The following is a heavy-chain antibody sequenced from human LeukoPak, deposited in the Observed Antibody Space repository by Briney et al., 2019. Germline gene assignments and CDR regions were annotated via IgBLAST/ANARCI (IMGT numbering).Heavy chain of an antibody. J-gene: IGHJ4*02. D-gene: IGHD2-15*01. CDR1: GFTFSSYE. V-gene: IGHV4-34*01. CDR2: INHSGRT. Sequence: LRLSCAASGFTFSSYEMNWVRQAPGKGLEWIGEINHSGRTNYNPSLKSRVTISVDSSKNQFSLELSSVTAADTAVYYCARGRGVVVRDWFDYWGQGTLVTVSS. CDR3: ARGRGVVVRDWFDY.